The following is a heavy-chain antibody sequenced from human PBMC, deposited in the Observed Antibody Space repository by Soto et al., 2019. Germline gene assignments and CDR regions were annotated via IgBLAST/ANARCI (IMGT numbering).Heavy chain of an antibody. CDR1: GFTFSSHG. Sequence: QVQLVESGGGVVQPGRSLRLSCAASGFTFSSHGMHWVRQAPGKGLEWVAVIWYDGSNKFYAESVKGRFTVSRDNSKNTLYLQMNSLRVEDTAVYXCATATVTDYFYGKDVWGQGTTVTVSS. D-gene: IGHD4-4*01. V-gene: IGHV3-33*01. CDR3: ATATVTDYFYGKDV. CDR2: IWYDGSNK. J-gene: IGHJ6*02.